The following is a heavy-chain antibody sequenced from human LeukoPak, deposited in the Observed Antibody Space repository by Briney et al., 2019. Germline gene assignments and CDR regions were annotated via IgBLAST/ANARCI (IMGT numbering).Heavy chain of an antibody. D-gene: IGHD3-22*01. V-gene: IGHV1-24*01. CDR1: GYTLTELS. Sequence: GASVKVSCKVSGYTLTELSMHWVRQAPGKGLEWMGGFDPEDGETIYAQKFQGRVTITADKSTSTAYMELSSLRSEDTAVYYCARVGGDYYDSSGSRRRPFDIWGQGTMVTVSS. J-gene: IGHJ3*02. CDR3: ARVGGDYYDSSGSRRRPFDI. CDR2: FDPEDGET.